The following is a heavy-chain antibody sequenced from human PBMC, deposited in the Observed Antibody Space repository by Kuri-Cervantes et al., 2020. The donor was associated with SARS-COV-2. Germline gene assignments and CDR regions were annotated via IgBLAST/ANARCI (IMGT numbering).Heavy chain of an antibody. D-gene: IGHD4-17*01. Sequence: ASVKVSCKVSGYTFTGYYMHWVRQAPGQGLEWMGWINPNSGGTNYAQKFQGWVTMTRDTSISTVYMELSRLRSDDTAVYYCARRAYGDQGDSYYMDVWGKGTTVTVSS. CDR2: INPNSGGT. CDR1: GYTFTGYY. V-gene: IGHV1-2*04. CDR3: ARRAYGDQGDSYYMDV. J-gene: IGHJ6*03.